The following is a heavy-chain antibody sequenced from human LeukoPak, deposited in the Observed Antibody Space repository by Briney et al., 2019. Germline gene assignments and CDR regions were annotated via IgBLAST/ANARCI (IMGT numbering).Heavy chain of an antibody. D-gene: IGHD6-6*01. J-gene: IGHJ4*02. CDR1: GHTFTSYD. Sequence: ASVKVSCKASGHTFTSYDINWVRQATGQGLEWMGWMNPNSGNTGYAQKFQGRVTMTRNTSISTAYMELSSLRSEDTAVYYCARGTRTVYSSSSEFDYWGQGTLSPSPQ. CDR3: ARGTRTVYSSSSEFDY. V-gene: IGHV1-8*01. CDR2: MNPNSGNT.